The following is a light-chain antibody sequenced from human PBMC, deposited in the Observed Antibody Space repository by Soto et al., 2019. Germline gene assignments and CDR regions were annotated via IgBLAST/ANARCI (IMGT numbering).Light chain of an antibody. V-gene: IGLV2-14*01. CDR2: DVT. CDR3: SSYTSTNTLV. Sequence: QSALTQPASVSGSPGQSITISCTGTRSDVGGYNFVSWYQQHPGKVPKLLIYDVTHRPSGVSNRFSASKSANTASLTISGLQADDEADYYCSSYTSTNTLVFGGGTKLTVL. CDR1: RSDVGGYNF. J-gene: IGLJ2*01.